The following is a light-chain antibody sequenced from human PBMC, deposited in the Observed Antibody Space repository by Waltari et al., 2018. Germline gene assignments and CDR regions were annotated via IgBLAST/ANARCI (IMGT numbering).Light chain of an antibody. V-gene: IGKV3-15*01. CDR1: QSVSNN. J-gene: IGKJ2*01. CDR3: QQYNNWPPTT. CDR2: GAS. Sequence: EIVMTQSPATLSVSPGERATLSCRASQSVSNNLAWYQQKPGQAPRLLISGASTRATGIPARFSGSGSGTEFTLTISSLQSEDFAVYYCQQYNNWPPTTFGQGTKLEIK.